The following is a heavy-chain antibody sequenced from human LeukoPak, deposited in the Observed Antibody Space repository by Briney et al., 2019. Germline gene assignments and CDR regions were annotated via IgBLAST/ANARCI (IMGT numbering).Heavy chain of an antibody. V-gene: IGHV3-21*01. CDR3: AKLVDYCEGRTCFTTYYYTDI. J-gene: IGHJ6*03. CDR1: GFTFSSHS. Sequence: GGSLRLSCAASGFTFSSHSINWVRQAPGKGLEWVSSISSNSDYIFYADSVKGRFTISRDNAKNSLYLQMNSLTLEDTAVYFCAKLVDYCEGRTCFTTYYYTDIWGKGTTVTVSS. D-gene: IGHD4-17*01. CDR2: ISSNSDYI.